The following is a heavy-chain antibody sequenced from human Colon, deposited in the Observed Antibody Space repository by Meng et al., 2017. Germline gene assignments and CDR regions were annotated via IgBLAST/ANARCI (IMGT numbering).Heavy chain of an antibody. CDR3: ARDRKHYGERGWFDP. V-gene: IGHV4-30-4*01. Sequence: GQRREPGPGRVQPSQTLSLACTVSGGSISSGDYYWSWIRQPPGKGLEWIGYIYYSGSTYSNASLKSRVTISIDRSKNQFSLKLSSVTAADTAVYYCARDRKHYGERGWFDPWGQGTLVTVSS. D-gene: IGHD4-17*01. CDR1: GGSISSGDYY. CDR2: IYYSGST. J-gene: IGHJ5*02.